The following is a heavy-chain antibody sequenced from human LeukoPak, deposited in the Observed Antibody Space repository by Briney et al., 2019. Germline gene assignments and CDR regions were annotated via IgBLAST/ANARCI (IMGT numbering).Heavy chain of an antibody. V-gene: IGHV6-1*01. D-gene: IGHD2-21*01. CDR2: TYYRSKWFN. CDR3: ARGFEGTLWSFDF. Sequence: SQTLSLTCAISGDSVATDSAAWNWIRQSPSRGLEWLGRTYYRSKWFNDYADSVKGRVIITPDTSKNQFSLQLNSVTPDDTALYYCARGFEGTLWSFDFWGQGTLVSVSS. CDR1: GDSVATDSAA. J-gene: IGHJ4*02.